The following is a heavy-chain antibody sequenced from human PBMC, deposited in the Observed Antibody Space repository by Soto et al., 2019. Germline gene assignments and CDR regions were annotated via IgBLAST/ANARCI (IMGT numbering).Heavy chain of an antibody. D-gene: IGHD6-19*01. J-gene: IGHJ4*02. CDR2: IYSGGST. V-gene: IGHV3-53*02. CDR3: ASTGYSSGWYLGANDY. CDR1: GFTVSSNY. Sequence: EVQLVETGGGLIQPGGSLRLSCAASGFTVSSNYMSWVRQAPGKGLEWVSVIYSGGSTYYADSVKGRFTISRDNSKTTLYLQMNSLRAEDTAVYYCASTGYSSGWYLGANDYWGQGTLVTVSS.